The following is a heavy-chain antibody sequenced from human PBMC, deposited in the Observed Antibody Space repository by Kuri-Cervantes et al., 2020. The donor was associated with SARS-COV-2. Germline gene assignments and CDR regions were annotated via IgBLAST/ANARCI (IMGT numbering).Heavy chain of an antibody. CDR3: AKERSNRVAVAQ. D-gene: IGHD6-19*01. CDR1: GFTFSSYW. Sequence: GESLKISCAAPGFTFSSYWMSWVRQAPGKGLEWVANIKQDGSEKYYVDSVKGRFTISRDNAKNSLYLQMNSLRAEDTAVYYCAKERSNRVAVAQWGQGTLVTVSS. J-gene: IGHJ4*02. V-gene: IGHV3-7*04. CDR2: IKQDGSEK.